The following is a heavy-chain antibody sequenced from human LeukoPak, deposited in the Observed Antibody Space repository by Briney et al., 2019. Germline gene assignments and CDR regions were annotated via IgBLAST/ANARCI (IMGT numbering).Heavy chain of an antibody. Sequence: SQPLSLTCAISGDSASSNSAAWNWIRPSPSRGLEWLGRTYYRSKWYNDYAVSVKSRITINPDTSKNQFSLQLNSVTPEDTAVYYCARDQTVLEMATIEGYFDLWGRGTLVTVSS. V-gene: IGHV6-1*01. D-gene: IGHD5-24*01. CDR3: ARDQTVLEMATIEGYFDL. CDR1: GDSASSNSAA. J-gene: IGHJ2*01. CDR2: TYYRSKWYN.